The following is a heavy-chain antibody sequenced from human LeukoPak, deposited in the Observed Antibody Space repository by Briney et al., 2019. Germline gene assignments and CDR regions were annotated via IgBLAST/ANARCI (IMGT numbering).Heavy chain of an antibody. CDR3: AREIATVTTYLGAFDI. D-gene: IGHD4-17*01. Sequence: VRQATGRGLEWVSAIGTAGDTYYPGSVKGRFTISRENAKNSLYLQMNSLRAEDTAVYYCAREIATVTTYLGAFDIWGQGTMVTVSS. V-gene: IGHV3-13*01. J-gene: IGHJ3*02. CDR2: IGTAGDT.